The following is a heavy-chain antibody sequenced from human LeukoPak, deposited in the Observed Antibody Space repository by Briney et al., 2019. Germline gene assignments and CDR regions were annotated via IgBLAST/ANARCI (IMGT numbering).Heavy chain of an antibody. CDR1: GFTFRDYY. D-gene: IGHD4-17*01. J-gene: IGHJ6*02. V-gene: IGHV3-11*06. Sequence: GGSLRLSCAPSGFTFRDYYMSWIRPALEEGLEWVSLITTSTSSTNYADSVKGRFTISSNNSKNTLYMQMNRLRAEDTAVYSCARDPTTVTSYYGMDVWGQGTTVTVSS. CDR3: ARDPTTVTSYYGMDV. CDR2: ITTSTSST.